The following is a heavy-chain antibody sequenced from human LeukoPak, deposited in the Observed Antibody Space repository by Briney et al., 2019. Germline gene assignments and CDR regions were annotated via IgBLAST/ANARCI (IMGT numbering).Heavy chain of an antibody. D-gene: IGHD3-10*01. CDR3: ARLYYGSGSYYRKASKLGYYFDY. Sequence: HGESLKISCKGSGYSFTSYWIGWVRQMPGKGLEWMGIIYPGDSDTRYSPSFQGQVTISAHKSISTAYLQWSSLKASDTAMYYCARLYYGSGSYYRKASKLGYYFDYWGQGTLVTVSS. J-gene: IGHJ4*02. CDR2: IYPGDSDT. CDR1: GYSFTSYW. V-gene: IGHV5-51*01.